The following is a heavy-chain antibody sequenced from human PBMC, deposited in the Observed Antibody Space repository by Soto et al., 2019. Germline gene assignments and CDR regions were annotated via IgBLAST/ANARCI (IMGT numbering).Heavy chain of an antibody. J-gene: IGHJ4*02. D-gene: IGHD5-12*01. CDR2: IYPSGST. Sequence: QVQLQESGPGLVKPSGTLSLTCAVSGGSISSSNWWSWVRQHPGKGLEWIGEIYPSGSTNYNPALKSRVTISVDKSKNQCSLKLSSVTAADTAVYYCARVLVAVTRLDYWGQGTLVTVSS. V-gene: IGHV4-4*02. CDR1: GGSISSSNW. CDR3: ARVLVAVTRLDY.